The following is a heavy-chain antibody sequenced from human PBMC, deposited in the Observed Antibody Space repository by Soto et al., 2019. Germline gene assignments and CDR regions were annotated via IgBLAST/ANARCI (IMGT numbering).Heavy chain of an antibody. J-gene: IGHJ4*01. CDR1: GFSFKNAW. Sequence: DAELVESGGGLVKPGGSLTLSCAASGFSFKNAWMNWVRQAPGKGLEWVDRIKNKNDGGTTDYAAFVQGRFTISRDAPENTLYLHMTGLKTEDTAVYFCTGLWFGEIYNYWGQGSLVTVSS. CDR3: TGLWFGEIYNY. D-gene: IGHD3-10*01. CDR2: IKNKNDGGTT. V-gene: IGHV3-15*07.